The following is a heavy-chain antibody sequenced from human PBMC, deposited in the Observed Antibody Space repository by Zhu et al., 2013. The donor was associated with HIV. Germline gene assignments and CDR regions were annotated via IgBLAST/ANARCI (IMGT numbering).Heavy chain of an antibody. CDR1: GYAFTSYD. CDR2: MNPNSGNT. Sequence: QVQLVQSGAEVKKPGASVKVSCKASGYAFTSYDFSWVRQATGQGLEWMGWMNPNSGNTGYAQKFQDRVTMIRNTSITTAYMELSSLRSEDTAVYYCARVAEGYYDSSGYYYDWGQGTLVAVSS. D-gene: IGHD3-22*01. CDR3: ARVAEGYYDSSGYYYD. J-gene: IGHJ4*02. V-gene: IGHV1-8*01.